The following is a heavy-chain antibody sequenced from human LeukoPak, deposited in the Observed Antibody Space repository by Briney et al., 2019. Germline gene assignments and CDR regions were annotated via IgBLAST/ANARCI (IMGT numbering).Heavy chain of an antibody. CDR2: IYYSGST. D-gene: IGHD6-13*01. CDR1: GGSISSSSYY. J-gene: IGHJ4*02. Sequence: SETLSLTCTVSGGSISSSSYYWGWIRQPPGKGREWIGSIYYSGSTYYNPSLKSRVTISVDTSKNQFSLKLSSVTAADTAVYYCARLGAAAGVGYFDYWGQGTLVTVSS. CDR3: ARLGAAAGVGYFDY. V-gene: IGHV4-39*01.